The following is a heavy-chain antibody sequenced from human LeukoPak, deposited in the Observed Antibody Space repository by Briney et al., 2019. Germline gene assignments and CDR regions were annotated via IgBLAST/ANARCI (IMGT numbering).Heavy chain of an antibody. CDR2: IYYSGST. V-gene: IGHV4-39*07. CDR1: GGSISSSSYY. Sequence: SETLSLTCTVSGGSISSSSYYWGWIRQPPGKGLEWIGSIYYSGSTYYNPSLKSRVTISVDTSKNQCSLKVSSVTAADTAVYYCARALSGDTAMVNWGQGTLVTVSS. D-gene: IGHD5-18*01. J-gene: IGHJ4*02. CDR3: ARALSGDTAMVN.